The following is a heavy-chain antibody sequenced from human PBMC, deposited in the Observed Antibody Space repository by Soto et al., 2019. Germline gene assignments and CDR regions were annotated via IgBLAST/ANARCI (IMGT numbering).Heavy chain of an antibody. CDR2: IYHSGTT. Sequence: SETLSLTCAVSGATISNGAFSWSWIRQPPRKSMEWIGYIYHSGTTYYTTSLNSRVAMLVDRSKNQFSLRMMSVTAADSAMYYCASQEMATKNVDAFDIWGQGTMVTVS. V-gene: IGHV4-30-2*01. CDR3: ASQEMATKNVDAFDI. D-gene: IGHD5-12*01. CDR1: GATISNGAFS. J-gene: IGHJ3*02.